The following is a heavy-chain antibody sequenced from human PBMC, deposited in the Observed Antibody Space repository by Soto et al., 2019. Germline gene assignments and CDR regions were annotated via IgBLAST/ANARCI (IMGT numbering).Heavy chain of an antibody. Sequence: QVQLQESGPGLVKPSETLSLTCTVSGDSVTSRSYYWTWVRQPPGKGLEWIGYIYYSGNINYNPSLKSRFTISVDTSTNQFRLKLTSVTAADTAIYYCARGNIAASGTKFDPWGQGILVTVSS. D-gene: IGHD6-13*01. V-gene: IGHV4-61*01. CDR3: ARGNIAASGTKFDP. CDR1: GDSVTSRSYY. J-gene: IGHJ5*02. CDR2: IYYSGNI.